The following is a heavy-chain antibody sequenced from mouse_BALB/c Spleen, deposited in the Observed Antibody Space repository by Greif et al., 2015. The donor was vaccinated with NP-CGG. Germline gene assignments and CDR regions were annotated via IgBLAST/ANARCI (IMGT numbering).Heavy chain of an antibody. CDR1: GYTFTNYW. CDR2: IYPGGGYT. J-gene: IGHJ4*01. D-gene: IGHD6-1*01. CDR3: ARGHAYAMDY. V-gene: IGHV1-63*02. Sequence: VKLQESGAELVGPGTSVKISCKASGYTFTNYWLGWVKQRPGHGLEWIGDIYPGGGYTNYNEKFKGKATLTADTSSSTAYMQLSSLTSEDSAVYFCARGHAYAMDYWGQGTSVTVSS.